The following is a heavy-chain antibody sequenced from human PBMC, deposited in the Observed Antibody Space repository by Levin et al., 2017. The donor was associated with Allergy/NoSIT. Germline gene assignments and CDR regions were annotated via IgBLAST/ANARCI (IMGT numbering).Heavy chain of an antibody. Sequence: GESLKISCAASGFTFSAYSMDWFRQAPGKGLEWVSSIGFSASFIHYADSLKGRFTVSRDNAKNSLYLQMNSLRVEDTAVYYCARETGRTTMFGEVGVWGKGTTVTVSS. CDR3: ARETGRTTMFGEVGV. CDR2: IGFSASFI. J-gene: IGHJ6*04. D-gene: IGHD3-3*01. CDR1: GFTFSAYS. V-gene: IGHV3-21*01.